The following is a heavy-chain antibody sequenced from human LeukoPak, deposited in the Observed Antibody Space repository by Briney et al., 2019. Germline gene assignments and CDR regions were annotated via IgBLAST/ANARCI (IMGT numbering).Heavy chain of an antibody. V-gene: IGHV3-48*01. CDR1: GFTFSLYN. D-gene: IGHD6-13*01. CDR3: AKTRPLDSSSWSHGDY. CDR2: ISASETSI. Sequence: GGSLRLSCAASGFTFSLYNMNWVRQAPGKGLEWVSQISASETSIKYADSVRGRFTISRDNSKNTLYLQMNSLRAEDTAVYYCAKTRPLDSSSWSHGDYWGQGTLVTVSS. J-gene: IGHJ4*02.